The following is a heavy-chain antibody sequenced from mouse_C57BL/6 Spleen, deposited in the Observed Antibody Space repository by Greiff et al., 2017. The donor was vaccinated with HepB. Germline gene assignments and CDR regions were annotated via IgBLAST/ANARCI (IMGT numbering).Heavy chain of an antibody. V-gene: IGHV1-82*01. CDR2: IYPGDGDT. J-gene: IGHJ4*01. Sequence: LVKPGASVKISCKASGYAFSSSWMNWVKQRPGKGLEWIGRIYPGDGDTNYNGKFKGKATLTADKSSSTAYMQLSSLTSEDSAVYFCAYYGSSYDAMDYWGQGTSVTVSS. D-gene: IGHD1-1*01. CDR3: AYYGSSYDAMDY. CDR1: GYAFSSSW.